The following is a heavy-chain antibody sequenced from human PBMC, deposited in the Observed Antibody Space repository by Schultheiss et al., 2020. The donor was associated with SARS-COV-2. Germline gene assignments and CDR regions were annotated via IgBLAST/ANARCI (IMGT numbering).Heavy chain of an antibody. CDR1: GFTFSSYW. CDR3: ATGIADYYYYGMDV. D-gene: IGHD6-13*01. CDR2: INSDGSST. Sequence: GGSLRLSCAASGFTFSSYWMHWVRQAPGKGLVWVSCINSDGSSTSYADSVKGRFTISRDNAKNTLYLQMNSLRAEDTAVYYCATGIADYYYYGMDVWGQGTTVTVSS. V-gene: IGHV3-74*01. J-gene: IGHJ6*02.